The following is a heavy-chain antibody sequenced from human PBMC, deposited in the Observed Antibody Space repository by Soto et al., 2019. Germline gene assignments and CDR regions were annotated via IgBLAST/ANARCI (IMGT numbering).Heavy chain of an antibody. D-gene: IGHD3-16*01. V-gene: IGHV3-74*01. CDR2: INSEGSRT. CDR1: GFSIRSYW. Sequence: EVQLVESGGGLVQPGGSLRLSCAASGFSIRSYWMHWVRQAPGKGLVWVSDINSEGSRTSYADSVKGRFTISRDNAENTLNLQMNSLRVEDTAVYYCASDIWGSYPWGQGTPVIVSS. CDR3: ASDIWGSYP. J-gene: IGHJ5*02.